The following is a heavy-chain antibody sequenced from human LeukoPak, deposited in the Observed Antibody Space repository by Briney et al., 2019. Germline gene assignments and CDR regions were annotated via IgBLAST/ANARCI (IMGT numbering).Heavy chain of an antibody. V-gene: IGHV4-34*01. Sequence: SETLSLTCAVYGVSFSGYYWSWIRQPPGKGLEWIGEINHSGSTNYNPSLKSRVTTSVDTSKNQFSLKLSSVTAADTAVYYCARGVIAVARAYYYYYYGMDVWGQGTTVTVSS. CDR2: INHSGST. J-gene: IGHJ6*02. D-gene: IGHD6-19*01. CDR1: GVSFSGYY. CDR3: ARGVIAVARAYYYYYYGMDV.